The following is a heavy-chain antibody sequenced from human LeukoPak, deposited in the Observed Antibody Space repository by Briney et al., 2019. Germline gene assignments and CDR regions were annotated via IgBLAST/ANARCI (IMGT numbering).Heavy chain of an antibody. Sequence: SETLSLTCTVSGGSISSHYWSWIRQPPGKGLEWIGYIYYSGSTNYNPSLKSRVTISVDTSKNQFSLKLSSVTAADTAVYYCAREIPVVTARWFDPWGQGTLVTVSS. V-gene: IGHV4-59*11. CDR2: IYYSGST. CDR1: GGSISSHY. CDR3: AREIPVVTARWFDP. J-gene: IGHJ5*02. D-gene: IGHD2-21*02.